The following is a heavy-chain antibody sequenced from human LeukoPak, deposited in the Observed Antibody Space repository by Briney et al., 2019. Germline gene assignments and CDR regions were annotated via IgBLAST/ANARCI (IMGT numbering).Heavy chain of an antibody. V-gene: IGHV3-11*04. Sequence: PGGSLRLSCAASGFTFSDYYMSWIRQAPGRGLEWVSYISSSGSTIYYADSVKGRFTISRDNAKNSLHLQMNSLRAEDTAVYYCARVPLRYFDWLLSYYFDYWGQGTLVTVSS. D-gene: IGHD3-9*01. J-gene: IGHJ4*02. CDR1: GFTFSDYY. CDR3: ARVPLRYFDWLLSYYFDY. CDR2: ISSSGSTI.